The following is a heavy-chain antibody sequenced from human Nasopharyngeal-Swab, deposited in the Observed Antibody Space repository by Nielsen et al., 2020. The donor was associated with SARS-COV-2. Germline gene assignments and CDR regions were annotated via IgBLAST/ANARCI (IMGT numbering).Heavy chain of an antibody. CDR3: ARLVLGYCSSTSCYTGLKFDP. D-gene: IGHD2-2*02. Sequence: SETLSLTCSVSGGSFNGFYWNWIRQAPGKGLEWIGEINHNERTNYNPSLKSRVTISVDTSKNQFSLKLSSVTAADTAVYYCARLVLGYCSSTSCYTGLKFDPWGQGTLVTVSS. CDR1: GGSFNGFY. J-gene: IGHJ5*02. CDR2: INHNERT. V-gene: IGHV4-34*01.